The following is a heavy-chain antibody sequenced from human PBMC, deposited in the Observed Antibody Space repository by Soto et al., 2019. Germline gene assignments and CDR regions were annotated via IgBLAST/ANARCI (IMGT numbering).Heavy chain of an antibody. J-gene: IGHJ6*02. CDR1: GGSISSYY. V-gene: IGHV4-59*01. CDR2: IYYSGST. D-gene: IGHD5-12*01. Sequence: PSETLSLTCTVSGGSISSYYWSWIRQPPGKGLEWIGYIYYSGSTNYNPSLKSRVTISVDTSKNQFSLKLSSVTAADTAVYYCAGNHPSHIVGTISPPSGMDVWGQGTTVTVSS. CDR3: AGNHPSHIVGTISPPSGMDV.